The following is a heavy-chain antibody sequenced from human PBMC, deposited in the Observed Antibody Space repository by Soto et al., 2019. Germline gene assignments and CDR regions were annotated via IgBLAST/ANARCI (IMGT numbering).Heavy chain of an antibody. Sequence: GGSLRLSCASAVFTFAGFPIQWVHQAPAQGLEWVSTVSFDGSNEYYADSVKGRFTISRDNSKNTLSLQMNSLRAEDTAVYYCARDQRYCSGGTCYSGHAFDIWGQGT. CDR1: VFTFAGFP. J-gene: IGHJ3*02. CDR2: VSFDGSNE. CDR3: ARDQRYCSGGTCYSGHAFDI. D-gene: IGHD2-15*01. V-gene: IGHV3-30-3*01.